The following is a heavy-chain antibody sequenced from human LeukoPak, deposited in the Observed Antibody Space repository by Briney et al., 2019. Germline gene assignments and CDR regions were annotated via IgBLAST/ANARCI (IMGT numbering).Heavy chain of an antibody. D-gene: IGHD6-19*01. V-gene: IGHV4-59*01. CDR2: IYYSGST. CDR1: GASISSYY. J-gene: IGHJ4*02. Sequence: SETLSLTCTVSGASISSYYWSWIRQPPGKGLEWIGYIYYSGSTNYNPSLKSRVTISVDTSKNQFSLKLSSVTAADTAVYYCAREKRGEQWLDPGGYYFDYWGQGTLVTVSS. CDR3: AREKRGEQWLDPGGYYFDY.